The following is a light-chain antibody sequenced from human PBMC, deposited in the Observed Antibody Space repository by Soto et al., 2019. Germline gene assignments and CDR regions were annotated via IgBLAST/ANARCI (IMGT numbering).Light chain of an antibody. Sequence: QSVLTQPPSASASPGQRVTISCSGTNSNIGNNYVYWYRQLPGTAPKLLIYRDDQRPSAVPDRFSGSKSGTSASLAISGLRSEDEADYYCAAWDDSLSGPVFGGGTKLTVL. CDR2: RDD. V-gene: IGLV1-47*01. J-gene: IGLJ3*02. CDR3: AAWDDSLSGPV. CDR1: NSNIGNNY.